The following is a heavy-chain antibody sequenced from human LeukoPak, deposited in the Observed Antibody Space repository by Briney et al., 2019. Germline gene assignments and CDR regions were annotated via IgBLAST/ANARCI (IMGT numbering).Heavy chain of an antibody. CDR2: INPNGGGT. V-gene: IGHV1-2*02. Sequence: ASVKVSCKASGYTFTGYYMHWVRQAPGQGLEWMGWINPNGGGTNYAQKFQGRVTMTRDTSISTAYMELSRLRSDNTAVYYYARSGLWFGDNWFDPWGQGTLVTVSS. J-gene: IGHJ5*02. D-gene: IGHD3-10*01. CDR3: ARSGLWFGDNWFDP. CDR1: GYTFTGYY.